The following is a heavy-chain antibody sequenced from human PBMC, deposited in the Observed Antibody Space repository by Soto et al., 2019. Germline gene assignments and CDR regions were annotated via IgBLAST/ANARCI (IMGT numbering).Heavy chain of an antibody. V-gene: IGHV1-69*06. J-gene: IGHJ4*02. Sequence: QVQLVQSGAEVRRPGSSVKVSCTASGGSFNTYDISWVRQAPGQGLEWMGGIIPVFDATKFAQKFQGRLTITADKSTGTVYMELRSLRSEDTDEYYCARDRSSSWYNGTFYFDSWGQGTLVTVSS. D-gene: IGHD6-19*01. CDR3: ARDRSSSWYNGTFYFDS. CDR2: IIPVFDAT. CDR1: GGSFNTYD.